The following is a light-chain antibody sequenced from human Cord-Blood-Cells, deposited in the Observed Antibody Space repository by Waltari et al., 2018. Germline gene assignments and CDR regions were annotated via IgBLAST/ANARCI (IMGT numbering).Light chain of an antibody. CDR1: QIISSY. V-gene: IGKV1-39*01. J-gene: IGKJ4*01. CDR2: AAS. CDR3: QQSYSTPLT. Sequence: DIHMTHSPSSLSASVRDTVTITCRASQIISSYLHWYQQKPGKAPKLLIYAASSLQTGVPSRFSGSVSGTDFTLTISRLQPEDFATYYGQQSYSTPLTFGGGTKVEIK.